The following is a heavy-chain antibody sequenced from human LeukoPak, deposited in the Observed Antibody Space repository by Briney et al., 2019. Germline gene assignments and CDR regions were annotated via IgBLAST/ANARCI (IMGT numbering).Heavy chain of an antibody. J-gene: IGHJ3*02. CDR1: GVSISSYH. V-gene: IGHV4-4*07. D-gene: IGHD3-9*01. CDR3: ARAPFDWLDAFDI. CDR2: IYTSGST. Sequence: SETLSLTCTVSGVSISSYHWSWIRQPAGKGLEWIGRIYTSGSTNYNPSLKSRVTMSVDTSKNQFSLKLSSVTAADTAVYYCARAPFDWLDAFDIWGQGTMVTVSS.